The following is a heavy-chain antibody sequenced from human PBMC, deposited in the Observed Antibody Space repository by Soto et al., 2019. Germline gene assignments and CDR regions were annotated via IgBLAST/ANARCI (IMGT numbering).Heavy chain of an antibody. Sequence: ASVKVSCKASGGTFSSYAISWVRQAPGQGPEWMGGIIPIFGTANYAQKFQGRVTITADESTSTAYMELSSLRSEDTAVYYCARHCSGGSCYTNYYYYYGMDVWGQGTTVTVSS. D-gene: IGHD2-15*01. CDR3: ARHCSGGSCYTNYYYYYGMDV. CDR2: IIPIFGTA. V-gene: IGHV1-69*13. J-gene: IGHJ6*02. CDR1: GGTFSSYA.